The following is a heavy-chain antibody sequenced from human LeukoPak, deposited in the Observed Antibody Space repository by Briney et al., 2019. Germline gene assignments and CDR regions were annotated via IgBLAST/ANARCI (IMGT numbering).Heavy chain of an antibody. D-gene: IGHD2-21*01. Sequence: PGGSLRLSCAASGFTFSSYAMSWVRQAPGKGLEWVSAFSGSGGNTYYADSVKGRFTISRDNSKNTLYLQMNSLRAEDTAVYCCAKDLAVSTLYYYYYYSMDVWGKGTTVTVSS. CDR3: AKDLAVSTLYYYYYYSMDV. J-gene: IGHJ6*03. V-gene: IGHV3-23*01. CDR1: GFTFSSYA. CDR2: FSGSGGNT.